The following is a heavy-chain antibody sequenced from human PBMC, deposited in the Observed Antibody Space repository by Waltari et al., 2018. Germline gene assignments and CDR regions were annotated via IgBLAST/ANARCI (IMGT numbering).Heavy chain of an antibody. D-gene: IGHD5-12*01. CDR3: ARLPYSGFDYYFDY. CDR2: IYHSGST. V-gene: IGHV4-38-2*01. J-gene: IGHJ4*02. CDR1: GYSISSGYY. Sequence: QVQLQESGPGLVKPSETLSLSCAISGYSISSGYYWGWIRQPPGKGLEWIGSIYHSGSTYYIPYLKSRVTISVDTSKNQFSLKLSSVTAADTAVYYCARLPYSGFDYYFDYWGQGTLVTVSS.